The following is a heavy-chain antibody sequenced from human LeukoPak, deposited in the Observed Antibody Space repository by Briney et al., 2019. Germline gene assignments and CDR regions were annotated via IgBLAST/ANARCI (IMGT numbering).Heavy chain of an antibody. CDR1: GFTFSSSE. CDR3: ARDFGSTTVAPAYFDY. CDR2: ITRSGSDK. J-gene: IGHJ4*02. Sequence: GGSLRLSCAASGFTFSSSEMNWVRQAPRKGLEWVSYITRSGSDKHYADSVKGRFTISRDNAKNSLYLQMNSLRAEDTAVYYCARDFGSTTVAPAYFDYWGQGTLVTVSS. D-gene: IGHD4-17*01. V-gene: IGHV3-48*03.